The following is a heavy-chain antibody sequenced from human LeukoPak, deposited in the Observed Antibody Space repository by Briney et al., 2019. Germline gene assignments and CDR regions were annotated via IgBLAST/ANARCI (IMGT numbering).Heavy chain of an antibody. D-gene: IGHD3-16*01. CDR1: GGVITSFY. CDR3: ATLGGSIDH. V-gene: IGHV4-59*08. Sequence: PSGTLSLTCSVSGGVITSFYWSWIRQSPGKGLECIGSMFSSGSANYNPSLKSRVTMSVDRSQSLFSLRLASVTAADTAIYYCATLGGSIDHWGQGTLVAVSS. J-gene: IGHJ4*02. CDR2: MFSSGSA.